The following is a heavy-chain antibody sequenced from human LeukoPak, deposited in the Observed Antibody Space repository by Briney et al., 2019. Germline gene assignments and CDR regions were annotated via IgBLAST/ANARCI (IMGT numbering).Heavy chain of an antibody. Sequence: EASVKVSCKASGYTFTSYDINWVRQATGQGLEWMGWMNPNSGNTGYAQKFQGRVTMTRDTSTSTVYMELSSLRSEDTAVYYCARVSISGGYYYYYGMDVWGQGTTVTVSS. CDR2: MNPNSGNT. CDR1: GYTFTSYD. CDR3: ARVSISGGYYYYYGMDV. D-gene: IGHD3-16*01. V-gene: IGHV1-8*01. J-gene: IGHJ6*02.